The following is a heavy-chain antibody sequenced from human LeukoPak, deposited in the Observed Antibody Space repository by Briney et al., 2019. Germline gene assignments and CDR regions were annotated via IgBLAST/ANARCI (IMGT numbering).Heavy chain of an antibody. J-gene: IGHJ4*02. V-gene: IGHV5-51*01. CDR1: GYSFSSYW. Sequence: GESLQISCQGSGYSFSSYWIGWVRQLPGKGLEWMGIIYPGDSDTRYSPSFHGQVTISADKSISTAYLQWSSLKASDTAMYYCARHPMITFGGVAFDYWGQGTLVTVSS. D-gene: IGHD3-16*01. CDR3: ARHPMITFGGVAFDY. CDR2: IYPGDSDT.